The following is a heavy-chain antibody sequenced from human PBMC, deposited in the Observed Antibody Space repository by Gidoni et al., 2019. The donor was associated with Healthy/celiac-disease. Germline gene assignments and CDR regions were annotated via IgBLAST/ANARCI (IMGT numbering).Heavy chain of an antibody. J-gene: IGHJ6*02. D-gene: IGHD3-22*01. Sequence: EVQLLESGGGLVQPGGSLRLSCAASGFTFSSYAMSWVRQAPGKGLEWVSAISGSGGSTYYADSVKGRFTIARDNSKNTLYLQMNSLRAEDTAVYYCAREYYYDSSGYPYYYYGMDVWGQGTTVTVSS. V-gene: IGHV3-23*01. CDR2: ISGSGGST. CDR1: GFTFSSYA. CDR3: AREYYYDSSGYPYYYYGMDV.